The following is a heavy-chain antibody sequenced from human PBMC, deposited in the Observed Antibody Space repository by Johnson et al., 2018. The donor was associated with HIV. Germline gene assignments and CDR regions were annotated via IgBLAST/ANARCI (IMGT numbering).Heavy chain of an antibody. Sequence: QVQLVESGGGLVKPGGSLRLSCAVSGVIFSDYYMSWIRQAPGKGLEWVSYISGSGNSIYYADSVKVRFTISMDNAKNSLYLQMNSLRAEDTAVYYCARGDGYRRAFDIWGQGTMVTVSS. CDR1: GVIFSDYY. V-gene: IGHV3-11*04. J-gene: IGHJ3*02. CDR2: ISGSGNSI. CDR3: ARGDGYRRAFDI. D-gene: IGHD1-1*01.